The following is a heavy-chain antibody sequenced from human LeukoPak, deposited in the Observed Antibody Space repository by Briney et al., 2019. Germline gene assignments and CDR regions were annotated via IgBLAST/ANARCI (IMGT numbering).Heavy chain of an antibody. Sequence: PGGSLRLSCAASGFTFSSYEMNWVRQAPGKGLEWVSYISSSGSTIYYADSVKGRFTISRGHAKDSLYLQMHSLTAEDTAVYYCARDLSENCGGDCYGDYWGQGTLVTVSS. CDR1: GFTFSSYE. J-gene: IGHJ4*02. V-gene: IGHV3-48*03. CDR2: ISSSGSTI. D-gene: IGHD2-21*02. CDR3: ARDLSENCGGDCYGDY.